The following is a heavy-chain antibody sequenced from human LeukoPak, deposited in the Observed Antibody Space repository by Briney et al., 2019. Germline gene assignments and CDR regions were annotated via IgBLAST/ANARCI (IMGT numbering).Heavy chain of an antibody. CDR3: AKGRDAPYYFDY. J-gene: IGHJ4*02. V-gene: IGHV3-23*01. Sequence: GGSLRLSCIPSGFTFSSYAMSWVRQAPGKELEWVSAISGSGGSTYYADSVKGRFTISRDNSKNTLYLQMNSLRAEDTAVYFCAKGRDAPYYFDYWGQGTLVTVSS. D-gene: IGHD5-24*01. CDR1: GFTFSSYA. CDR2: ISGSGGST.